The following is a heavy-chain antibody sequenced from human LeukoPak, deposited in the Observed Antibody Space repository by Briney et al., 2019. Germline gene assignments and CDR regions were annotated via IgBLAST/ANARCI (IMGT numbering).Heavy chain of an antibody. J-gene: IGHJ6*02. V-gene: IGHV1-8*01. Sequence: GASVKVSCKASGYTFTSNDINWVRQATGQGLEWMGWMNPNSGNTGYAQKFQGRVTMTRNTSISTAYMELSSLRSEDTAVYYCARGQVGSSGWYYYYYYGMDVWGQGTTVTVSS. D-gene: IGHD6-19*01. CDR3: ARGQVGSSGWYYYYYYGMDV. CDR1: GYTFTSND. CDR2: MNPNSGNT.